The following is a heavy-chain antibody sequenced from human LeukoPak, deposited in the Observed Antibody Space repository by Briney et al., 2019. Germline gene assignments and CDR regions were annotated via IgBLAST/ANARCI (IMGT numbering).Heavy chain of an antibody. CDR1: GGTFSSYA. CDR3: ATPGPMFEWELPDAFDI. Sequence: ASVKVSCKASGGTFSSYAISWVRQAPGQGLEWMGWMNPNSGNTGYAQKFQGRVTMTRNTSISTAYMELSSLRSEDTAVYYCATPGPMFEWELPDAFDIWGQGTMVTVSS. V-gene: IGHV1-8*02. CDR2: MNPNSGNT. D-gene: IGHD1-26*01. J-gene: IGHJ3*02.